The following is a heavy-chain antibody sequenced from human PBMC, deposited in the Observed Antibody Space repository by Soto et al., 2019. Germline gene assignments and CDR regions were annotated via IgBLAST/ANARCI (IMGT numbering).Heavy chain of an antibody. V-gene: IGHV3-23*01. CDR1: GFTFSNYA. CDR3: AKHYDIFTGYYTGYYYYYMDV. J-gene: IGHJ6*03. D-gene: IGHD3-9*01. Sequence: EVQLLESGGGLVQPGGSLRLSCAASGFTFSNYAMSWVSQAPGKGLEWVSAISNYGGSTYYADSVTGRFTISGDSSKNTLYLQMNSLRAEDTAVYYCAKHYDIFTGYYTGYYYYYMDVWGKGTKVTVSS. CDR2: ISNYGGST.